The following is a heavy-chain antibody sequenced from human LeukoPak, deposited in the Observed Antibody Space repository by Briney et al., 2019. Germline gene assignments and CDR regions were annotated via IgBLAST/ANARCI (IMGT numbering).Heavy chain of an antibody. CDR3: ARTRYCSGETCFSPDLLDT. J-gene: IGHJ5*02. V-gene: IGHV4-38-2*01. Sequence: SETLSLTCAVSGYSITSGYHWGWVRQPPGKGLEWIGSMFHAGNTYYNPSLKSRVTMSIDTSMNHFSLNLISVTAADTAVYYCARTRYCSGETCFSPDLLDTWSRGTPVTVSP. D-gene: IGHD2-15*01. CDR1: GYSITSGYH. CDR2: MFHAGNT.